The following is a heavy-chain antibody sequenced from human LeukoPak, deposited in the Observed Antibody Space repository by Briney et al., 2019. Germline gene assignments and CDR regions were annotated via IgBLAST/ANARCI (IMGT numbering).Heavy chain of an antibody. CDR3: ARVEGGMVRGVIIAP. Sequence: GGSLRLSCAAYGFTFSSYGMHWVRQAPGKGLEWVAFIRYDGSNKYYADSVKGRFTISRDNSKNTLYLQMNSLRAEDTAVYYCARVEGGMVRGVIIAPWGQGTLVTVSS. J-gene: IGHJ4*02. D-gene: IGHD3-10*01. V-gene: IGHV3-30*02. CDR2: IRYDGSNK. CDR1: GFTFSSYG.